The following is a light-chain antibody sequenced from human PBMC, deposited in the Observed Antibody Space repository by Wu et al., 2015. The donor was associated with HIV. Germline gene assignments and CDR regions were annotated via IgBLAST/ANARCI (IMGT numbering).Light chain of an antibody. Sequence: ETLMMQSPATLSVSPGEGATLSCRASHDVSSHLAWYQQRPGQAPRLLIYDASTRAIDVPGRFRGSGSGTEFTLTISSLQSEDFAVYYCQPYNDWPPRTFGQGTKVE. V-gene: IGKV3-15*01. CDR1: HDVSSH. CDR3: QPYNDWPPRT. CDR2: DAS. J-gene: IGKJ1*01.